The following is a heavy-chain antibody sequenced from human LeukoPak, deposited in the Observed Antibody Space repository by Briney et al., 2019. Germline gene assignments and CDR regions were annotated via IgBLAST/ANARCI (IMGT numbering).Heavy chain of an antibody. Sequence: GGSLRLSCAASGFTFSSYGMHWVRQAPGKGLEWVAFIRCDGSNKYYADSVKGRFTISRDNSKNTLYLQMNSLRAEDTAVYYCAKDQYDILTGYYLFDYWGQGTLVTVSS. V-gene: IGHV3-30*02. CDR3: AKDQYDILTGYYLFDY. J-gene: IGHJ4*02. CDR1: GFTFSSYG. D-gene: IGHD3-9*01. CDR2: IRCDGSNK.